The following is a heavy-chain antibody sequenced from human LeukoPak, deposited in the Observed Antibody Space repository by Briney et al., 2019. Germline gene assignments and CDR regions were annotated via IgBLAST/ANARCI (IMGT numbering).Heavy chain of an antibody. CDR3: AKDQSQ. V-gene: IGHV3-30*18. Sequence: QPGGSLRLSCAASGFTSSSYGMHWVRQAPGKGLEWVAVISIDGNNKYYGDSVKGRFTISRDNSKNTLYLQINSLRPEDTAVYYCAKDQSQWGQGTLVIVSS. J-gene: IGHJ4*02. CDR2: ISIDGNNK. CDR1: GFTSSSYG.